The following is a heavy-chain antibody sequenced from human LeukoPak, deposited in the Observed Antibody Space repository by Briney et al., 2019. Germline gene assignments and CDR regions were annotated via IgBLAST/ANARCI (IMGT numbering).Heavy chain of an antibody. CDR1: GFSFSAYW. Sequence: GGSLRLSCAASGFSFSAYWMTWVRQAPGTGLEWVANINPAGTETYYVDPVKGRFTISRDNAKNLLYLQMNSLRAEDTAVYCCARFGYVAAVDLWGQGTLVTVSS. J-gene: IGHJ4*02. CDR2: INPAGTET. CDR3: ARFGYVAAVDL. V-gene: IGHV3-7*01. D-gene: IGHD2-15*01.